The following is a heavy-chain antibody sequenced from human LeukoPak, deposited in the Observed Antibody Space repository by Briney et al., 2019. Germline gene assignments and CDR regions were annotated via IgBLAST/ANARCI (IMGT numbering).Heavy chain of an antibody. CDR1: GGSISSGGYY. CDR2: IHYSGST. V-gene: IGHV4-31*03. D-gene: IGHD5-24*01. Sequence: PSETLSLTCTVSGGSISSGGYYWSWIRQHPGKGLEWIGYIHYSGSTYYNPSLKSRVTISVDTSKNQFSLKLSSVTAADTAVYYCARGDAGRESLDYWGQGTLVTVSS. CDR3: ARGDAGRESLDY. J-gene: IGHJ4*02.